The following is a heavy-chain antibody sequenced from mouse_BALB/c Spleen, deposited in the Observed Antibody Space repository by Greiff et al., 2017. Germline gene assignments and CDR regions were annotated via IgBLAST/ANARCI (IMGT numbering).Heavy chain of an antibody. V-gene: IGHV1-82*01. CDR1: GYAFSSSW. J-gene: IGHJ4*01. CDR2: IYPGDGDT. D-gene: IGHD2-3*01. Sequence: QVQLQQSGPELVKPGASVKISCKASGYAFSSSWMNWVKQRPGQGLEWIGRIYPGDGDTNYNGKFKGKATLTADKSSSTAYMQLSSLTSVDSAVYFYARWLLRGMDYWGQGTSVTVSS. CDR3: ARWLLRGMDY.